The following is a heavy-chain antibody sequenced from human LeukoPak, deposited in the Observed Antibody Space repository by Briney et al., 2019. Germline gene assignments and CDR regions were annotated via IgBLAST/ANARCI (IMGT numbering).Heavy chain of an antibody. D-gene: IGHD7-27*01. CDR1: GFTFSSYS. CDR3: AAWVAFDY. J-gene: IGHJ4*02. CDR2: VSSSSSTI. V-gene: IGHV3-48*01. Sequence: GGSLRLSCAASGFTFSSYSMNWVRQAPGKGLEWVSYVSSSSSTIYYADSVKGRFTISRDNAKNSLYLQMNSLRAEDTAVYYCAAWVAFDYWGQGTLVTVSS.